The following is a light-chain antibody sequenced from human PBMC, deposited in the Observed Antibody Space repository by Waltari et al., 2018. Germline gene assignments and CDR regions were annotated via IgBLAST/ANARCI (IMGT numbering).Light chain of an antibody. CDR3: AAWDDSLNGDVV. Sequence: QSVLTQPPSASGTPGQRVTISCSGSSSNIGGNTVTWYQNLPGTAPKLLIYSTKLRPSGFPDRFSGSKSVTSSSLAISGLQSEDEADYYCAAWDDSLNGDVVFGGGTKLTVL. CDR2: STK. CDR1: SSNIGGNT. V-gene: IGLV1-44*01. J-gene: IGLJ2*01.